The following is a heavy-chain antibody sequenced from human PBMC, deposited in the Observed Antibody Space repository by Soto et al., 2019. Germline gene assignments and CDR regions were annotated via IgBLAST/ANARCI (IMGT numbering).Heavy chain of an antibody. D-gene: IGHD5-12*01. CDR3: GRGMGGYSEGPDC. CDR2: FWYDGSTK. Sequence: QVQLVESGGGVVQPGRSLRLSCAASGFTFSSYAMHWVRQAPGKGLEWVAVFWYDGSTKYYADSVKGRFNISRDNSKNTLYLQMNSLRADDTAVYYCGRGMGGYSEGPDCWGQGTLVTVSS. CDR1: GFTFSSYA. V-gene: IGHV3-33*01. J-gene: IGHJ4*02.